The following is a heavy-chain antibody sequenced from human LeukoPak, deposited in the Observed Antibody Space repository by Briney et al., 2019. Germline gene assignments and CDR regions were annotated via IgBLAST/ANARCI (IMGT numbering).Heavy chain of an antibody. CDR1: GFTFSSYA. CDR3: ATYCRFLECRSLYYFDY. V-gene: IGHV3-23*01. J-gene: IGHJ4*02. Sequence: PGGSLRLSCAASGFTFSSYAMSWVRQAPGKGLEWVSAISGSGRTTFYADSVKGRFTISRDNSKNTLYLQMNSLRAEDTAVYYCATYCRFLECRSLYYFDYWGQGTLVTVSS. CDR2: ISGSGRTT. D-gene: IGHD3-3*01.